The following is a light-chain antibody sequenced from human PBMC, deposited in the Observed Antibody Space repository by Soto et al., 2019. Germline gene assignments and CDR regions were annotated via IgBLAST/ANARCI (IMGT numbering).Light chain of an antibody. J-gene: IGKJ2*01. Sequence: DIVMTQSPDSLAVSLGERATINCKSSQSVLYSSNNKNYLAWYQQKAGQPPKLLIYWASTRESGVPDRFSGSGSGTDFTLTIISLQAEDVAVYYCQQYYSTPDTFGQGTKLEIK. V-gene: IGKV4-1*01. CDR2: WAS. CDR1: QSVLYSSNNKNY. CDR3: QQYYSTPDT.